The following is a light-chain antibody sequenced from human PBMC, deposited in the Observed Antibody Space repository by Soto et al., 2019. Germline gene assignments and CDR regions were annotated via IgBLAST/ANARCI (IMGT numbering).Light chain of an antibody. Sequence: EIVMTQSPATLSVSPGERATLSRRASQSVSSNLAWYQQKPDQAPRLLIYGASTRATDIPARFSGSGSGTEFTLTISSLQSEDSAVYYCQQYKHWPGTFGQGTKVEIK. CDR3: QQYKHWPGT. CDR1: QSVSSN. CDR2: GAS. J-gene: IGKJ1*01. V-gene: IGKV3-15*01.